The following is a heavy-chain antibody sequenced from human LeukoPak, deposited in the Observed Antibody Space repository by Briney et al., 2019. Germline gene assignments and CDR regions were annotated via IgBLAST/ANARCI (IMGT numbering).Heavy chain of an antibody. J-gene: IGHJ4*02. Sequence: GESLKISCKASGYTFTHQWIGWVRQTSGSGLEWMGIIYPRDPDTIYSPSFQGHVTISADTSINTAYLEWSSLEASDTAIYYCARHSDVIGAIWGQGTLVTVSS. CDR3: ARHSDVIGAI. CDR2: IYPRDPDT. V-gene: IGHV5-51*01. CDR1: GYTFTHQW. D-gene: IGHD3-10*01.